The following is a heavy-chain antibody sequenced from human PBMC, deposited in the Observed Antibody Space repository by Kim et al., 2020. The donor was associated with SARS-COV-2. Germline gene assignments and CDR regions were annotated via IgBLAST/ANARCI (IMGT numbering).Heavy chain of an antibody. D-gene: IGHD2-21*01. J-gene: IGHJ5*02. V-gene: IGHV3-74*01. CDR3: ARTYYGGDA. CDR2: GKIT. Sequence: GKITTYEASVGGRFTVSRDNRKKTLYLQINSLRAEDTAVYYCARTYYGGDAWGQGTLVTVSS.